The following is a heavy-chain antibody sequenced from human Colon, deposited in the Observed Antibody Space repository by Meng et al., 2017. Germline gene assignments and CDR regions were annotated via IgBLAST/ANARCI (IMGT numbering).Heavy chain of an antibody. D-gene: IGHD2-21*02. J-gene: IGHJ4*02. CDR1: GFSFSGYN. Sequence: GEPLKISCAASGFSFSGYNMNWVRQAPGKGLEWVATITGSSSRIYYSDSMKGRFTISRDNAKNSLYLQMNSLTADDTGVYYCARTLTERGGPGHYNDYYSSFDYWGQGVVVTVSS. CDR2: ITGSSSRI. CDR3: ARTLTERGGPGHYNDYYSSFDY. V-gene: IGHV3-21*03.